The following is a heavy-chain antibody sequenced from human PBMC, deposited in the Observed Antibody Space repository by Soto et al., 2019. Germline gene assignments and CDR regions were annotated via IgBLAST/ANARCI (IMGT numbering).Heavy chain of an antibody. CDR1: GGSISSYY. Sequence: QVQLQESGPGLVKPSETLSLTCTASGGSISSYYWSWIRQPPGKGLEWIGYIYYSGSTNYNSSLKSRVTISVDTSKNQRSLKLSSVTAADTAVYYCARATYYYDSSGYYGYYFDYWGQGTLVTVSS. J-gene: IGHJ4*02. CDR3: ARATYYYDSSGYYGYYFDY. CDR2: IYYSGST. V-gene: IGHV4-59*01. D-gene: IGHD3-22*01.